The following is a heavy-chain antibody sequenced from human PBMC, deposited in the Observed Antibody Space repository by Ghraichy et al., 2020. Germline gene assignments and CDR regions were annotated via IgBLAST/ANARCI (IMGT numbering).Heavy chain of an antibody. Sequence: ASVKVSCKASGYTFTGYYMHWVRQAPGQGLEWMGWINPNSGGTNYAQKFQGRVTMTRDTSINTAYMELSSLRSDDTAVYYCARDRRGVVMVYGRGMDVWGQGTTVTVSS. CDR3: ARDRRGVVMVYGRGMDV. D-gene: IGHD2-8*01. V-gene: IGHV1-2*02. J-gene: IGHJ6*02. CDR2: INPNSGGT. CDR1: GYTFTGYY.